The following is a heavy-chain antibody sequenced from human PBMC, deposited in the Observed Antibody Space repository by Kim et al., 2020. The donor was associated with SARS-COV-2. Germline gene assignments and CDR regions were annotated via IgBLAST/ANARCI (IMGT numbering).Heavy chain of an antibody. V-gene: IGHV3-11*06. J-gene: IGHJ4*02. Sequence: GGSLRLSCAASRLKFRDYYMTWIRQAPGKGLEWVAYISSSSSFINYADSVKGRFTISRDNDQNSLYLEMNSLRAEDTALYYCATSLFSGSRSPQDHWGQG. CDR2: ISSSSSFI. D-gene: IGHD5-12*01. CDR3: ATSLFSGSRSPQDH. CDR1: RLKFRDYY.